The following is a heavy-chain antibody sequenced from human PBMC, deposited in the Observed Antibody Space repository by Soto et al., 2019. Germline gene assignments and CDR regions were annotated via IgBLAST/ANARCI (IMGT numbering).Heavy chain of an antibody. J-gene: IGHJ3*01. Sequence: VELSESGGGLVQPGGSLRLSCAASVFTFSTSVMSWVRQAPGKGLQWVSSISGSGDRTYYADSVKGRFTVSSDNSKNTLYLDMNTVTADDTALYYCTWSLVARDAFDEWGQGTMVIVSS. CDR1: VFTFSTSV. V-gene: IGHV3-23*01. D-gene: IGHD5-12*01. CDR3: TWSLVARDAFDE. CDR2: ISGSGDRT.